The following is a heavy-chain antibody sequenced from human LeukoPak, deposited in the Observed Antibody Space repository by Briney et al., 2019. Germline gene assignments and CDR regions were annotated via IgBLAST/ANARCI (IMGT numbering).Heavy chain of an antibody. V-gene: IGHV3-21*01. Sequence: GGSLSLSCAASGFTFNIFSMSWVRQAPGKGLEWVSSIISDSAVTHYADSVRGRFTVSRDNAKNSVYLQMTGLKVDDTAIYYCARDPMKYDILTGFYSWGKGVLVTVSS. D-gene: IGHD3-9*01. CDR2: IISDSAVT. J-gene: IGHJ4*02. CDR3: ARDPMKYDILTGFYS. CDR1: GFTFNIFS.